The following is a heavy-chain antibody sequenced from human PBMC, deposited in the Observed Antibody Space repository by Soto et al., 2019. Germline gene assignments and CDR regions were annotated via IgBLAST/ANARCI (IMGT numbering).Heavy chain of an antibody. CDR2: ISGSGGST. D-gene: IGHD6-19*01. CDR1: GFTFSSYA. J-gene: IGHJ4*02. V-gene: IGHV3-23*01. Sequence: EVQLLESGGGLVQPGGSLRLSCAASGFTFSSYAMSWVRQAPGKGLEWVSAISGSGGSTYYADSVKGRFTIARDNTNNGLDLQMNSLRAEDTAVYYGATARARGYSSGWTDYWGQGTLVTVSS. CDR3: ATARARGYSSGWTDY.